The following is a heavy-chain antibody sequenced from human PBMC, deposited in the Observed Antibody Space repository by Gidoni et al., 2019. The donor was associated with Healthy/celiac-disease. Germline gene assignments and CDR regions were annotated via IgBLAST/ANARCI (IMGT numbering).Heavy chain of an antibody. J-gene: IGHJ6*02. CDR3: ARRVIQPGDYYYYGMDV. CDR1: GGSISSRSYY. CDR2: IYYSGST. D-gene: IGHD3-16*02. V-gene: IGHV4-39*01. Sequence: HLQLQESGPGLVKPSETLSLTCPVSGGSISSRSYYWGWIRQPPGKGLEWFGSIYYSGSTYYNPSIKSRVTISVDTSKNQFSLKLSSVTAAETAVYYCARRVIQPGDYYYYGMDVWGQGTTVTVSS.